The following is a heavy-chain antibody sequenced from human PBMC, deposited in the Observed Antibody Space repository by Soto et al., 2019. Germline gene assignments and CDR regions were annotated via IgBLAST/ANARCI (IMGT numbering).Heavy chain of an antibody. Sequence: SETLSLTCAVYXGSFSGYYWSWIRQPPGKGLEWIGEINHSGSTNYNPSLKSRVTISVDTSKNQFSLKLSSVTAADTAVYYCARAIGVAGTGYYYYMDVWGKGTTVTVSS. V-gene: IGHV4-34*01. CDR1: XGSFSGYY. J-gene: IGHJ6*03. D-gene: IGHD6-19*01. CDR3: ARAIGVAGTGYYYYMDV. CDR2: INHSGST.